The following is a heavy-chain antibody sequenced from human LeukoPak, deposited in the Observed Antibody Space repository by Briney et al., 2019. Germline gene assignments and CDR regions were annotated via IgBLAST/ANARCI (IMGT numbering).Heavy chain of an antibody. J-gene: IGHJ4*02. CDR1: GFTFRSYW. CDR2: INSDGSTT. CDR3: ARVGPIWWSHATFDY. V-gene: IGHV3-74*01. D-gene: IGHD2-21*01. Sequence: GGSLRLSCAASGFTFRSYWMHWVRQAPGKGLVWVSRINSDGSTTNYADSVKGRFTISRDNAKNSLYLQMNSLRAEDTAVYYCARVGPIWWSHATFDYWGQGTLVTVSS.